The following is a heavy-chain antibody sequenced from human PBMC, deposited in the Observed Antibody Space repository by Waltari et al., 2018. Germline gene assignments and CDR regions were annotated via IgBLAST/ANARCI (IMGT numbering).Heavy chain of an antibody. D-gene: IGHD6-19*01. J-gene: IGHJ4*02. CDR3: ARTYSSGWGGDYFDY. Sequence: EVQLVETGGGLIQPGGSLRLSCAASGFTGSSNYMRWVRQAPGKGLEWVSVIYSGGSTYYADSVKGRFTISRDNSKNTLYLQMNSLRAEDTAVYYCARTYSSGWGGDYFDYWGQGTLVTVSS. CDR1: GFTGSSNY. V-gene: IGHV3-53*02. CDR2: IYSGGST.